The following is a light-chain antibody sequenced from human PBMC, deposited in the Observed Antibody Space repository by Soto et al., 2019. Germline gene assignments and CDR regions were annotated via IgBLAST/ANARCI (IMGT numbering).Light chain of an antibody. CDR2: EGS. CDR3: CSFARSSTSYV. Sequence: QSALTQPASVSGSPGQSITISCTGTSSDFGSSNLVSWYQQHPGKTPKLIIYEGSRRPSGVSGRFSGSMSGNAASLTISGLQAEDEADYYCCSFARSSTSYVFGTGTKVTVL. V-gene: IGLV2-23*01. CDR1: SSDFGSSNL. J-gene: IGLJ1*01.